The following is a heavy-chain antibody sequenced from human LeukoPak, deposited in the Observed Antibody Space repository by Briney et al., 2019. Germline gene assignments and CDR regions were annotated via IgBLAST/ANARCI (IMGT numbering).Heavy chain of an antibody. D-gene: IGHD3-10*01. CDR1: GFTFSSYA. J-gene: IGHJ3*02. CDR2: ISYDGSNK. CDR3: ARARYYGSGGVGFDI. V-gene: IGHV3-30*01. Sequence: GGSLRLSYAASGFTFSSYAMHWVRQAPGKGLEWVAVISYDGSNKYYADSVKGRFTISRDNSKNTLYLQMNSLRAEDTAVYYCARARYYGSGGVGFDIWGQGTMVTVSS.